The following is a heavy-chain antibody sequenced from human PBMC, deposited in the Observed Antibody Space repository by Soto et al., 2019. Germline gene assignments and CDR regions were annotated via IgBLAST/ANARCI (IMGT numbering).Heavy chain of an antibody. Sequence: VKXSCKASGGTFSSYTISWVRQAPGQGLEWMGRIIPILGIANYAQKFQGRVTITADKSTSTAYMELSSLRSEDTAVYYCARVPATASNYFDYWGQGTLVTVSS. J-gene: IGHJ4*02. CDR1: GGTFSSYT. D-gene: IGHD6-25*01. CDR3: ARVPATASNYFDY. V-gene: IGHV1-69*02. CDR2: IIPILGIA.